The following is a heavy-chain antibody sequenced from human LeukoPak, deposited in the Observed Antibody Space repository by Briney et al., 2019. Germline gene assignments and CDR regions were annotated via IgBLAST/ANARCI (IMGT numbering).Heavy chain of an antibody. J-gene: IGHJ4*02. V-gene: IGHV3-23*01. Sequence: GGALRLSCAASGFTFTRYAMSWVRQAPGKGLDWVAAITDSGGDTYHADSVKGRFTISRDNSKNTLYLQMNSLRAEDTAVYYCAKGSSTSRRYYFEYWGQGTLVTVSS. CDR1: GFTFTRYA. CDR3: AKGSSTSRRYYFEY. D-gene: IGHD2-2*01. CDR2: ITDSGGDT.